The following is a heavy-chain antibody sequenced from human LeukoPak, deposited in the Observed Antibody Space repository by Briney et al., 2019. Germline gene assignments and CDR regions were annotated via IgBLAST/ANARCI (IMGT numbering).Heavy chain of an antibody. Sequence: PGGSLRLSCAASGFTFSSYAMSWVRQAPGKGLEWVSSISGSGGSTYYADSVKGRFTISRDNSKNTLYLQMNSLRGEDTAVYYCAKDREGTIADYFDYWGRGTLVTVSP. CDR2: ISGSGGST. CDR1: GFTFSSYA. CDR3: AKDREGTIADYFDY. D-gene: IGHD1-7*01. J-gene: IGHJ4*02. V-gene: IGHV3-23*01.